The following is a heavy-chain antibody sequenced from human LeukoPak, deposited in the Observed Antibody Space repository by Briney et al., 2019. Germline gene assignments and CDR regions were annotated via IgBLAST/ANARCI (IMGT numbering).Heavy chain of an antibody. J-gene: IGHJ4*02. CDR2: ISSSSGTI. V-gene: IGHV3-48*02. CDR3: ARVDYFES. CDR1: GFTFSRYS. Sequence: GGSLRLSCAGSGFTFSRYSMSWVRQAPGKGLEWLSYISSSSGTIYYADSVKGRFTISRDNAKNSLYLQMNSLTDEDTAVYYCARVDYFESWGQGTLVTVSS.